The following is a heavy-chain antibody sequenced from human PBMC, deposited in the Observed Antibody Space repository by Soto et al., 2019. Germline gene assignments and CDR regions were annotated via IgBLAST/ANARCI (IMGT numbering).Heavy chain of an antibody. D-gene: IGHD5-18*01. CDR3: AKEPGYSYGFTGYDY. V-gene: IGHV3-23*01. Sequence: GGSLRLSCAASGFTFSSYAMSWVRQAPGKGLEWVSAISGSGGSTYYADSVKGRFTISRDNSKNTLYLQMNSLRTEDTAVYYCAKEPGYSYGFTGYDYWGQGTLVTVSS. CDR1: GFTFSSYA. J-gene: IGHJ4*02. CDR2: ISGSGGST.